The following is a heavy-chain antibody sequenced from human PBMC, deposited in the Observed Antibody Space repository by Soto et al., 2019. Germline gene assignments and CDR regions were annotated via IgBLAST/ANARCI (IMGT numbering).Heavy chain of an antibody. J-gene: IGHJ4*02. Sequence: SSETLSLTCTVSGGSVTNSSYYLGLIRQSPGKGLEWIGSVYYRGRSYSKSSVKSRVTISVDTSKNRFSLSLNSVTASDTAVYFCVSQRTTVPTQAYFDYWGPGALVTVSS. CDR1: GGSVTNSSYY. CDR3: VSQRTTVPTQAYFDY. V-gene: IGHV4-39*01. D-gene: IGHD4-17*01. CDR2: VYYRGRS.